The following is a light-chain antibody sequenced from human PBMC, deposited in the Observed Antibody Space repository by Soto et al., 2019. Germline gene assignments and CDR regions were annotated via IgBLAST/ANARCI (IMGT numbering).Light chain of an antibody. Sequence: QSALTQPRSVSGSPGQSVTISCTGTSSDVGGYNYVSWYQQHPGKAPKLMIYDVSKRPSGVPDRFSASKSGNTASLTISGLQAEDEADYYCQSYDSRLSGSVFGTGTKLTVL. V-gene: IGLV2-11*01. CDR2: DVS. J-gene: IGLJ1*01. CDR1: SSDVGGYNY. CDR3: QSYDSRLSGSV.